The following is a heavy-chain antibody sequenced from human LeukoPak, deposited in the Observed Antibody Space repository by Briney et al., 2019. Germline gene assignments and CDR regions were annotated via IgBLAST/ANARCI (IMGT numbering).Heavy chain of an antibody. CDR1: VFASNSYG. V-gene: IGHV3-30*02. CDR3: AKGGGSYYASYYYMDV. D-gene: IGHD1-26*01. CDR2: IWFDGSNK. J-gene: IGHJ6*03. Sequence: PGGSLRLSCAASVFASNSYGVHWVRQAPGKGLEWVAFIWFDGSNKYYADSVKGRFSMSRDNSKYTLYLQMNSLRAEDTAVYYCAKGGGSYYASYYYMDVWGEGTTVTVSS.